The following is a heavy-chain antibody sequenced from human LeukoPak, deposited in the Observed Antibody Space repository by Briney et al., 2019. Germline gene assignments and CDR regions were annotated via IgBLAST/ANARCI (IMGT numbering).Heavy chain of an antibody. CDR1: GYTFTRYH. J-gene: IGHJ4*02. V-gene: IGHV1-69-2*01. Sequence: ASVKVSCKASGYTFTRYHMHWVRQAPGKALECMGRVDPEDGRTIYAETFRDRVTITADRSTDTVYLEVTRLNSDDTAVYFCATVAMLSTAFYFDHWGQGTLVTVSS. D-gene: IGHD3-3*02. CDR2: VDPEDGRT. CDR3: ATVAMLSTAFYFDH.